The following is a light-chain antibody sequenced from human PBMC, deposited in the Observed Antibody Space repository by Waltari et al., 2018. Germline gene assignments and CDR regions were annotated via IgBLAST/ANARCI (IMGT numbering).Light chain of an antibody. CDR3: AAWDDSRGYV. J-gene: IGLJ1*01. CDR2: INT. Sequence: QSVLTQPPSASGTPGQRVTISCYGSSSNIGSNPVSWYQQLPDTAPKLLIYINTQRPSGVPDRFSGSKSGTSASLAISGLQSEDEADYYCAAWDDSRGYVFGTGTKVTVL. CDR1: SSNIGSNP. V-gene: IGLV1-44*01.